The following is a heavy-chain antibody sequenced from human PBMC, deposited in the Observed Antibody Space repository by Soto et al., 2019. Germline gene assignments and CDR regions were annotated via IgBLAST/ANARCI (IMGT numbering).Heavy chain of an antibody. J-gene: IGHJ4*02. CDR2: IDWDDDK. Sequence: ESGPTLVNPTQTLTLTCTFSGFSLSTSGMCVSWIRQPPGKALEWLALIDWDDDKYYSTSLKTRLTISKDTSKNQVVLTMTNMDPVDTATYYCARMTYCSGGSCYIDYWGQGTLVTVSS. V-gene: IGHV2-70*01. D-gene: IGHD2-15*01. CDR3: ARMTYCSGGSCYIDY. CDR1: GFSLSTSGMC.